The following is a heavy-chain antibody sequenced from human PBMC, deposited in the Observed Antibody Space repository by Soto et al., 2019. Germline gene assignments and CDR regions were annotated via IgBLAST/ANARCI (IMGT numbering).Heavy chain of an antibody. J-gene: IGHJ4*02. D-gene: IGHD6-25*01. CDR2: ITTRSGSI. V-gene: IGHV3-21*01. Sequence: PGGSLRLSCAASRFTFSGYHMSWVRQAPGKGLEWVASITTRSGSIYYADSVKGRFTISRDNAHNSLYLQMNSLRAEDTAVYYCVRGRPGKKYYFDYWGQGTLVTVSS. CDR1: RFTFSGYH. CDR3: VRGRPGKKYYFDY.